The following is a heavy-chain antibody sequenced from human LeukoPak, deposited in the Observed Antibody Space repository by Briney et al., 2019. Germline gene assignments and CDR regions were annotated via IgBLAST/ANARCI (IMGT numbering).Heavy chain of an antibody. CDR3: AKYSRPSSRVFDY. CDR1: GFTFSSYP. D-gene: IGHD6-13*01. Sequence: GGSLRLSCAGSGFTFSSYPMTWVRQAPGKGLDWVSTIDTSGNTDYADSVKGRFTISRDNSRNTQYLQMNSLRAEDTAVYFCAKYSRPSSRVFDYWGQGTLATVSP. J-gene: IGHJ4*02. CDR2: IDTSGNT. V-gene: IGHV3-23*01.